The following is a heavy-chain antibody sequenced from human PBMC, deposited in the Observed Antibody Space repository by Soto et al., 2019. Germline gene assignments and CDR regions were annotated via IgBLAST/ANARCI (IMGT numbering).Heavy chain of an antibody. CDR2: IKLDASEK. CDR1: GFTFSFYW. D-gene: IGHD3-10*01. J-gene: IGHJ4*02. CDR3: ARENSGSYDY. Sequence: GGSLRLSCAASGFTFSFYWMSWVRQAPGKGLEWLGTIKLDASEKKYVDSVKGRFTISRDNAKNSLYLQMNSLRAEDTAVYYCARENSGSYDYWGQGTLVTVSS. V-gene: IGHV3-7*01.